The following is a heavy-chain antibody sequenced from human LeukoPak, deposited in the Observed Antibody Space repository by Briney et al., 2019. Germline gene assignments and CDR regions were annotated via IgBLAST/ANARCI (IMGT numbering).Heavy chain of an antibody. V-gene: IGHV3-33*06. CDR1: GFTFSSYG. CDR2: IWYDGTNK. D-gene: IGHD6-19*01. J-gene: IGHJ5*02. CDR3: AKDSGDTSGNWFDP. Sequence: PGGSLRLSCAASGFTFSSYGMHWVRQAPGKGLEWVAVIWYDGTNKYYADSVKGRFTISRDNSKNTLFLQMNSLRAEDTAVYYCAKDSGDTSGNWFDPWGQGTLVTVSS.